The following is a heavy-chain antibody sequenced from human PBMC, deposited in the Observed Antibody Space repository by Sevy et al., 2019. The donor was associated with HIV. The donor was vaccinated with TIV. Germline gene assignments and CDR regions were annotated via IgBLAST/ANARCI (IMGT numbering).Heavy chain of an antibody. CDR1: GFTFRNYS. CDR2: ISDRNNYI. CDR3: ASNYDSSGYRFDY. Sequence: GGSLRLSCATSGFTFRNYSMNWVRQAPGKGLEWVSTISDRNNYIFYADSVKGRFTISRDNAMKSVFLQMNSLRADDTAVYYCASNYDSSGYRFDYRGQGILVTVSS. D-gene: IGHD3-22*01. V-gene: IGHV3-21*01. J-gene: IGHJ4*02.